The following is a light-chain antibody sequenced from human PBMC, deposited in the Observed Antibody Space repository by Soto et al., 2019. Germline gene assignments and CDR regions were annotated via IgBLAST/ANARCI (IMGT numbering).Light chain of an antibody. CDR2: STT. CDR1: TGAVTSGYF. V-gene: IGLV7-43*01. Sequence: QAVVTQEPSLTVSPGGTVTLTCASSTGAVTSGYFPNWFQQKPGQAPRPLIYSTTNKHSWTPARFSGSLLGGKAALTLSGAQPEDEAAYYCLLYFDGAQGVFGGGTKLTVL. CDR3: LLYFDGAQGV. J-gene: IGLJ3*02.